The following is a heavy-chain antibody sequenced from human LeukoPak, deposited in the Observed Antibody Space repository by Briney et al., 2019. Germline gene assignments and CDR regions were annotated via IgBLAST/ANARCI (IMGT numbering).Heavy chain of an antibody. CDR1: GFIFSTYA. J-gene: IGHJ4*02. D-gene: IGHD2-2*01. Sequence: GGSLRLSCAASGFIFSTYAMTWFRQAPGKGLEWVSAISGSGDSAYYADSVKGRFTISRDNSQNTLYLQMNSLRAEDTAVYYCAKDRRGCTSTSCYYRFDYWGQGTLVTVSS. V-gene: IGHV3-23*01. CDR3: AKDRRGCTSTSCYYRFDY. CDR2: ISGSGDSA.